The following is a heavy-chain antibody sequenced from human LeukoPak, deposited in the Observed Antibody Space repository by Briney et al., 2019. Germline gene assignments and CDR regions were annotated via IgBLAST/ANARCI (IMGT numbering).Heavy chain of an antibody. Sequence: SVKVSCKASGGTFSSYAISWVRQAPGQGLEWMGGIIPIFGTANYAQKFQGRVTITADESTSTAYMELSSLRSEDTAVYYCATTTPTTVVPFSYYYYYYGMDVWGQGTTVTVSS. D-gene: IGHD4-23*01. CDR2: IIPIFGTA. V-gene: IGHV1-69*01. CDR1: GGTFSSYA. CDR3: ATTTPTTVVPFSYYYYYYGMDV. J-gene: IGHJ6*02.